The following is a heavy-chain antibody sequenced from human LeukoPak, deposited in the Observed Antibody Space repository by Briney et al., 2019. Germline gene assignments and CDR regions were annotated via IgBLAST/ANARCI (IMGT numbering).Heavy chain of an antibody. CDR1: GYTFSAYY. D-gene: IGHD5-18*01. CDR2: IITHTGDT. J-gene: IGHJ6*02. Sequence: DSMKVSCKASGYTFSAYYMYWVREAPGQGLEWVGWIITHTGDTKYGQNFQGRVTMTRDTSISTVYMEVSRLRSDDTAVYYCARDLSEGGYSFNYSYYCGMDVWGQGTTVTASS. CDR3: ARDLSEGGYSFNYSYYCGMDV. V-gene: IGHV1-2*02.